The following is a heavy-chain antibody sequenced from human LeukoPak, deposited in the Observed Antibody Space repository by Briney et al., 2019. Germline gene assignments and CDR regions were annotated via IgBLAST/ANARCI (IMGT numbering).Heavy chain of an antibody. D-gene: IGHD2-15*01. J-gene: IGHJ6*03. Sequence: GGSLRLSCAASGFTFSSYWMSWVRQAPGKGLEWVANIKQDGSEKYYVDSVKGRFTISRDNAKNSLYLQMNSLRAEDTAGYYCARVFTSLAATYYYYYYMDVWGKGTTVTVSS. CDR1: GFTFSSYW. V-gene: IGHV3-7*01. CDR3: ARVFTSLAATYYYYYYMDV. CDR2: IKQDGSEK.